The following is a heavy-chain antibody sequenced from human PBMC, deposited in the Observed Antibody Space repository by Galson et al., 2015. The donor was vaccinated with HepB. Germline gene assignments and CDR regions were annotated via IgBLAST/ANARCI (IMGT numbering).Heavy chain of an antibody. V-gene: IGHV5-51*03. D-gene: IGHD2-15*01. J-gene: IGHJ3*02. CDR1: GYSFTSYW. Sequence: QSGAEVKKPGESLKISCKGSGYSFTSYWIGWVRQMPGKGLEWMGIIYPGDSDTRYSPSFQGQVTISADKSISTAYLQWSSLKASDTAMYYCARLSGYCSGGSCYSGISLGAFDIWGQGTMVTVSS. CDR2: IYPGDSDT. CDR3: ARLSGYCSGGSCYSGISLGAFDI.